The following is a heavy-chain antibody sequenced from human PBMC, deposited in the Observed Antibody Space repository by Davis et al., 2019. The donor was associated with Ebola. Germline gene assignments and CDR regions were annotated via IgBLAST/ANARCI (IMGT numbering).Heavy chain of an antibody. Sequence: GESLKISCAASGFTFSTYWMSWVRQAPGKGLEWVANIKQDGSEKYYVDSVKGRFTISRDNAKNSLYLQMNSLRAEDTAVYYCTSRVATITGGRAFDIWGQGTMVTVSS. CDR1: GFTFSTYW. J-gene: IGHJ3*02. D-gene: IGHD5-12*01. CDR3: TSRVATITGGRAFDI. CDR2: IKQDGSEK. V-gene: IGHV3-7*03.